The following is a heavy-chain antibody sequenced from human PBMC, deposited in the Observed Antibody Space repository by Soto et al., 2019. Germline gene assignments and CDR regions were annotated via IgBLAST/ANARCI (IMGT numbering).Heavy chain of an antibody. V-gene: IGHV1-3*05. Sequence: QVQLVQSGAEEKKPGASVKVSCKASGYTFTSYAMHWVRQAPGQRLEWMGWINAGNGNTKYSQKFQGRVTITRDTSASTAYMALTSLRSEDPAVYYCASNLLGTTPYGMDAWAQGTTVTVSS. CDR2: INAGNGNT. CDR3: ASNLLGTTPYGMDA. D-gene: IGHD1-7*01. CDR1: GYTFTSYA. J-gene: IGHJ6*02.